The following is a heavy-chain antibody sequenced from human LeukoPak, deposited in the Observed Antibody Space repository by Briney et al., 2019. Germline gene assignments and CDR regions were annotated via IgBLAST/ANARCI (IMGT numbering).Heavy chain of an antibody. D-gene: IGHD3-10*02. CDR2: INQDGSEK. V-gene: IGHV3-7*01. Sequence: GGSLRLSCAASGFIFSSYWMTWVRQAPGKGLEWVANINQDGSEKHYVDSVKGRFTISRDNSKNTLYLQMNSLRAEDTAVYYCAELGITMIGGVWGKGTTVTISS. CDR1: GFIFSSYW. CDR3: AELGITMIGGV. J-gene: IGHJ6*04.